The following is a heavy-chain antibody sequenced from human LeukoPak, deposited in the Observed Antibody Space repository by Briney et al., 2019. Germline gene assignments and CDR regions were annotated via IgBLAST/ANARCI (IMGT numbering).Heavy chain of an antibody. Sequence: ASVKVSCKASGYTFTGYYMHWVRQAPGQGLEWMGWINPNSGGTNYAQKFQGRVTMTRDTSISTAYMELSRLRSDDTAVYYCARDFSSGWYQDYWGQGTLVTVSS. J-gene: IGHJ4*02. CDR1: GYTFTGYY. CDR3: ARDFSSGWYQDY. CDR2: INPNSGGT. V-gene: IGHV1-2*02. D-gene: IGHD6-19*01.